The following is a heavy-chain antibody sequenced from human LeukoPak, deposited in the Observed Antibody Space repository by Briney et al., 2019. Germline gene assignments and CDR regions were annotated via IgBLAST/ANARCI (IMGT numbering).Heavy chain of an antibody. V-gene: IGHV4-59*01. CDR1: GGSISSYY. Sequence: SETLSLTGTVSGGSISSYYWSWIRQPPGKGLEWIGYIYYSGSTNYNPSLKSRVTISVDTSKNQFSLKLSSVTAADTAVYYCARVRYGGYSYGYFDYWGQGTLVTVSS. J-gene: IGHJ4*02. D-gene: IGHD5-18*01. CDR2: IYYSGST. CDR3: ARVRYGGYSYGYFDY.